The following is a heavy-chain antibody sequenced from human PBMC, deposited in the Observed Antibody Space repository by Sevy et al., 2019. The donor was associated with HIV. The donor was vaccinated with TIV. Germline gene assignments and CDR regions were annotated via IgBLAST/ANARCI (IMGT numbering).Heavy chain of an antibody. V-gene: IGHV3-21*01. D-gene: IGHD3-22*01. J-gene: IGHJ6*02. CDR2: ISSSSSYI. Sequence: GGSLRLSCAASGFTFSSYSMNWVRQAPGKGLEWVSSISSSSSYIYYADSVKRRFTISRDNAKNSLYLQMNSLRAEDTAVYYCARDSGSGYPNYYYYYGMDVWGQGTTVTVSS. CDR3: ARDSGSGYPNYYYYYGMDV. CDR1: GFTFSSYS.